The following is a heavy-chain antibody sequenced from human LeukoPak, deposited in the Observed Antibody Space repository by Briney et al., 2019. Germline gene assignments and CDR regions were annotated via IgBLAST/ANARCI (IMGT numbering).Heavy chain of an antibody. Sequence: SETLSLTCTVSGGSISSSSFYWGWIRQPPGKGLEWIGNIYYSGSTYYNPSLKSRVTISVDTSKNQFSLKLSSVTAADTAVYYFARHGRGGSSSYLVGYWGQGTLVTVSS. D-gene: IGHD6-6*01. CDR1: GGSISSSSFY. CDR2: IYYSGST. CDR3: ARHGRGGSSSYLVGY. V-gene: IGHV4-39*01. J-gene: IGHJ4*02.